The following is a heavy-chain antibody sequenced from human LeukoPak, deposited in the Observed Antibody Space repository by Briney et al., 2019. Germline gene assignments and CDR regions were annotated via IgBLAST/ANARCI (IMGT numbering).Heavy chain of an antibody. CDR1: GGSIRRSSYY. V-gene: IGHV4-39*02. CDR2: IYYTGTT. Sequence: KPSETLSLTCTVSGGSIRRSSYYWGWIRQPPGKGLEWIGNIYYTGTTYYNPSLKSRVTISVDTSKNHFSLRLRSVTAANTAVYFCARPRDDSTGYYLGYWGQGTLVTVSS. D-gene: IGHD3-22*01. CDR3: ARPRDDSTGYYLGY. J-gene: IGHJ4*02.